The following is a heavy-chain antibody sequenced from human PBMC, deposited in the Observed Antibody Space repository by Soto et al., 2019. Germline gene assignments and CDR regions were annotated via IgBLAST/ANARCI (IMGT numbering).Heavy chain of an antibody. CDR2: IKSKTDGGTT. J-gene: IGHJ6*03. Sequence: GESLKISCAASGFTFSNAWMSWVRQAPGKGLEWVGRIKSKTDGGTTDYAAPVKGRFTISRDDSKNTLYLQMNSLKTEDTAVYYCTTDTRDFWSGYYRDPYYYYYMDVWGKGTTVTVSS. CDR3: TTDTRDFWSGYYRDPYYYYYMDV. CDR1: GFTFSNAW. V-gene: IGHV3-15*01. D-gene: IGHD3-3*01.